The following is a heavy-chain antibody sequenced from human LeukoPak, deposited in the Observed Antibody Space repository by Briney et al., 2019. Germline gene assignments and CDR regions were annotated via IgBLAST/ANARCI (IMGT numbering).Heavy chain of an antibody. CDR2: IYPGDSDT. J-gene: IGHJ4*02. V-gene: IGHV5-51*01. D-gene: IGHD1-26*01. CDR1: GYSVTSYW. CDR3: ASYSGRYFDY. Sequence: KRGESLKISCKGSGYSVTSYWIGRVRQMPGKGLEWMGIIYPGDSDTRYSPSFQGQVTISADKSLSPAYLQWSSLKASDTAMYYCASYSGRYFDYWGQGTLVTVSS.